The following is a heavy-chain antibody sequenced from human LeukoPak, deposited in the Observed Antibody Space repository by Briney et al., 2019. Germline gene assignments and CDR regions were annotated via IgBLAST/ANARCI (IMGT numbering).Heavy chain of an antibody. D-gene: IGHD3-16*01. Sequence: GGSLRLSCAASGFTFSTYAMSWVRQAPGQGLESVSSISGPGDSTFYADSVKGRFTISRDNSKNTLYLQMNSLRAEDTALYYCSKGISIDIMIGLDYWGQGILVTVSS. CDR2: ISGPGDST. V-gene: IGHV3-23*01. J-gene: IGHJ4*02. CDR3: SKGISIDIMIGLDY. CDR1: GFTFSTYA.